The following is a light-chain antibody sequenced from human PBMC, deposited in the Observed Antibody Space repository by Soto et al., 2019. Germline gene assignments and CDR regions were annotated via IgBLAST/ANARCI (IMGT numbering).Light chain of an antibody. Sequence: EILMTQSPATLSVSPGERATLSCRASQSVGSSLAWYQQKPGQAPRLLIYGASTRATGIPARFSGSASGTEFTLSISSLQSEDFALYYCHHRDSWPPLTFGGGTKVEIK. CDR1: QSVGSS. V-gene: IGKV3-15*01. J-gene: IGKJ4*01. CDR2: GAS. CDR3: HHRDSWPPLT.